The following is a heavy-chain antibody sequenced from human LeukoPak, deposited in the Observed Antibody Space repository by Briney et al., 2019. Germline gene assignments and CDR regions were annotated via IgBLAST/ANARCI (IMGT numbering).Heavy chain of an antibody. D-gene: IGHD3/OR15-3a*01. V-gene: IGHV1-69*05. J-gene: IGHJ6*03. Sequence: SVKVSCKASGGTFSSYAISWVRQALGQGLEWMGGIIPIFGTANYAQKFQGRVTITTDESTSTAYMELSSLRSEDTAVYYCASLISPYYYYVDVWGKGTTVTVSS. CDR1: GGTFSSYA. CDR2: IIPIFGTA. CDR3: ASLISPYYYYVDV.